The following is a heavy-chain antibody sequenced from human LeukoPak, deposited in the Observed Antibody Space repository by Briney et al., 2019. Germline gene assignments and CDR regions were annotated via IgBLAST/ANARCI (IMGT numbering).Heavy chain of an antibody. CDR1: GGSFSGYY. CDR2: INHSGST. V-gene: IGHV4-34*01. D-gene: IGHD2-15*01. CDR3: ARGCSGGSCYPAHFDY. J-gene: IGHJ4*02. Sequence: PSETLSLTCAVYGGSFSGYYWSWIRQPPGKGLEWIGEINHSGSTNYNPSLTSRVTKSVDPSQNQFSLKLSSVTAADTAVYYCARGCSGGSCYPAHFDYWGQGTLVTVSS.